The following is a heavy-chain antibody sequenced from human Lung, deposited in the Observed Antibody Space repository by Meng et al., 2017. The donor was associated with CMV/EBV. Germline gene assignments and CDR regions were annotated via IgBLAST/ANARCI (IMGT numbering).Heavy chain of an antibody. CDR1: GFTFSSFA. CDR3: ARDLRGYSGYDYPYYYYGMDV. CDR2: ISGSSSYI. J-gene: IGHJ6*02. Sequence: SCAASGFTFSSFAMHWVRQAPGKGLEWVSSISGSSSYIYYADSVKGRFTISRDNAKNSLYLQMNSLRAEDTAVYYCARDLRGYSGYDYPYYYYGMDVWGQGXTVTVSS. D-gene: IGHD5-12*01. V-gene: IGHV3-21*01.